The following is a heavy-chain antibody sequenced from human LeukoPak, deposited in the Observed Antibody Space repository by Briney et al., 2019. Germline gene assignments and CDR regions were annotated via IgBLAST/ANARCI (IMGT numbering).Heavy chain of an antibody. CDR3: ARARDVLLWFGATPGWFDP. CDR1: GYTFTSYG. V-gene: IGHV1-18*01. CDR2: ISAYNGNT. J-gene: IGHJ5*02. D-gene: IGHD3-10*01. Sequence: GASVKVSCKASGYTFTSYGISWVRHAPGQGLERMGWISAYNGNTNYAQKLQGRVTMTTDTSTSTAYMELRSLRSDDTAVYYCARARDVLLWFGATPGWFDPWGQGTLVTVSS.